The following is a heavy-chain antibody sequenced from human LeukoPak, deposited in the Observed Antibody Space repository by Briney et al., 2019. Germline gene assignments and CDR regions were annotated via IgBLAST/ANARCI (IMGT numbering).Heavy chain of an antibody. CDR3: ARSKFSFGATKFDT. CDR1: GVSIGSYY. J-gene: IGHJ5*02. Sequence: SGTLSLTCSVSGVSIGSYYWNWIRQSPGKGLEWIGYLDLTGKNKYHSFFESRVTTSGDISKNQFSLRLTSVTAADTAVYFCARSKFSFGATKFDTWGQGTLVSVSS. D-gene: IGHD3-3*01. V-gene: IGHV4-4*08. CDR2: LDLTGKN.